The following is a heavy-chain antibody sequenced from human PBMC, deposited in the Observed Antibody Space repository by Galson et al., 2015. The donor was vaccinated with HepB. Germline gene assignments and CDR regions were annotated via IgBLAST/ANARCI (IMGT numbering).Heavy chain of an antibody. CDR3: ARANGDYVWGSYRYTGADY. J-gene: IGHJ4*02. CDR2: INWNGGST. D-gene: IGHD3-16*02. V-gene: IGHV3-20*04. Sequence: SLRLSCAASGFTFDDYGMSWVRQAPGKGLEWVSGINWNGGSTGYADSVKGRFTISRDNAKNSLYLQMNSLRAEDTALYYCARANGDYVWGSYRYTGADYWGQGTLVTVSS. CDR1: GFTFDDYG.